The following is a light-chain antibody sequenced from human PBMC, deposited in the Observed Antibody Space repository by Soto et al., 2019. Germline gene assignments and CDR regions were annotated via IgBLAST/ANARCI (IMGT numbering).Light chain of an antibody. Sequence: EIVLTQSPGTLSLSPGERATLSCRASQSVSSSYLAWYQQKPGQAPRLLIYGASSMATGIPDRFSGSGSGSDFTLTISRLEPEDFAVYYCQHYGSSPPRSDTFGQGTKLEIK. CDR2: GAS. CDR3: QHYGSSPPRSDT. V-gene: IGKV3-20*01. J-gene: IGKJ2*01. CDR1: QSVSSSY.